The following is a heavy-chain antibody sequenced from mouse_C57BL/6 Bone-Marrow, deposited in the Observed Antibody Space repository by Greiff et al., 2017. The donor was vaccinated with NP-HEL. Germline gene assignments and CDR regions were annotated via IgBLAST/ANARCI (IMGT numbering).Heavy chain of an antibody. J-gene: IGHJ2*01. V-gene: IGHV1-50*01. D-gene: IGHD2-12*01. Sequence: QVQLQQPGAELVKPGASVKLSCKASGYTFTSYWMQWVKQRPGQGLEWIGEIDPSDSYTNYNQKFKGKATLTVDTSSSTAYMQLSSLTSEDSAVYYCARSGIYVGFDYWGQGTTLTVSS. CDR1: GYTFTSYW. CDR3: ARSGIYVGFDY. CDR2: IDPSDSYT.